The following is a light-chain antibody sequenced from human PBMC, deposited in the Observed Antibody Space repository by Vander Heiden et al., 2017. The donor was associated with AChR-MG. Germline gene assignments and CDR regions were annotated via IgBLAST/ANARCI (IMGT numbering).Light chain of an antibody. Sequence: SYELTQPPAVSVSPGQTASITCSGNQLGDKYVSWYQQKPGQSPILVIFDDDKRPSGVPERFSGSNSGNLATLTVSGTQAMDEADYYCQAWDSSTAHVIFGGGTKLTVL. CDR1: QLGDKY. V-gene: IGLV3-1*01. CDR3: QAWDSSTAHVI. CDR2: DDD. J-gene: IGLJ2*01.